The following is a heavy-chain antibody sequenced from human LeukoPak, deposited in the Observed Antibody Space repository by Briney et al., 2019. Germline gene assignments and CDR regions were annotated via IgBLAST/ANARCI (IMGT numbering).Heavy chain of an antibody. V-gene: IGHV3-49*04. Sequence: GGSLRLSCTASGFTFSDYAMSWVRQAPGKGLEWVGFIRSKAYGGTTEYAASVKGRFTISRDDSKSIAYLQMNSLKTEDTAVYYCTRGGVDSSGYQSDYWGQGTLVTVSS. J-gene: IGHJ4*02. CDR2: IRSKAYGGTT. D-gene: IGHD3-22*01. CDR3: TRGGVDSSGYQSDY. CDR1: GFTFSDYA.